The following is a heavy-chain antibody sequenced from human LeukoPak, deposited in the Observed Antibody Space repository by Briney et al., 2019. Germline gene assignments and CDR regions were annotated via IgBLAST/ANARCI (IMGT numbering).Heavy chain of an antibody. CDR1: GVSISSYY. CDR3: ARRSLLRTVGYYYALDV. Sequence: SETLSLTCTVSGVSISSYYWSWIRQPPGKGLEWIGYIYYSGSTDYNPSLKGRVTISVDTSKKRFSLKLSSVTAADSAVYYCARRSLLRTVGYYYALDVWGQGTTVTVSS. J-gene: IGHJ6*02. CDR2: IYYSGST. D-gene: IGHD1-26*01. V-gene: IGHV4-59*12.